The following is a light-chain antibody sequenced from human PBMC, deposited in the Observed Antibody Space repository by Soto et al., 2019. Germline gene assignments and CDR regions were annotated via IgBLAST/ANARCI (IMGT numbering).Light chain of an antibody. Sequence: QSALTQPASVSGSPGQSITISCTGTSSDVGGYNYVSWYQQHPGKAPKRMIYDVSNRPSGGSNRFSGSKSGNTASLTISGLQAEDEADYYCSSYTSSSTRVFGTGTKLTVL. CDR3: SSYTSSSTRV. CDR1: SSDVGGYNY. J-gene: IGLJ1*01. CDR2: DVS. V-gene: IGLV2-14*01.